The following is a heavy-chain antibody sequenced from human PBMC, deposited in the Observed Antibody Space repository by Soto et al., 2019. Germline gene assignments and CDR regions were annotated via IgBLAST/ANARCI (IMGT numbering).Heavy chain of an antibody. J-gene: IGHJ6*02. CDR2: INPNSGGT. CDR3: AREDIVLVPAANDTYYYYYGMDV. CDR1: GYTFTDYY. V-gene: IGHV1-2*04. D-gene: IGHD2-2*01. Sequence: ASVKVSCKASGYTFTDYYMHWVRQAPGQGLEWMGWINPNSGGTNYAQKFQGWVTMTRDTSISTAYMELSRLRSDDTAVYYCAREDIVLVPAANDTYYYYYGMDVWG.